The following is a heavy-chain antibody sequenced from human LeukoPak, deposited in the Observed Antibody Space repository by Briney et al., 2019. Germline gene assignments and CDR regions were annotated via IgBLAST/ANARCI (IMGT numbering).Heavy chain of an antibody. V-gene: IGHV3-9*01. CDR1: GFIFDDYA. CDR3: AKGHSSSWSDWFDP. J-gene: IGHJ5*02. D-gene: IGHD6-13*01. Sequence: SLRLSCAASGFIFDDYAMHWVRQAPGKGLEWVSGISWNSGSIGYADSVKGRFTISRDNAKNSLYLQMNSLRAEDTALYYCAKGHSSSWSDWFDPWGQGTLVTVSS. CDR2: ISWNSGSI.